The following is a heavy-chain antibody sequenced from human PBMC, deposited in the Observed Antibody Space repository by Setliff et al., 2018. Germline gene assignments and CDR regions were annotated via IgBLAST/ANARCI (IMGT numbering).Heavy chain of an antibody. Sequence: GESLKISCSASGFTFSRYAMHWVRQAPGKRLESVSAISSTGIPIYYADSVKARFSISRDDAKNTLFLQMTSLRADDTAVYYCVKDPSVYGADSGSIWGQGTMVTVSS. V-gene: IGHV3-64D*09. CDR3: VKDPSVYGADSGSI. CDR1: GFTFSRYA. D-gene: IGHD2-21*02. CDR2: ISSTGIPI. J-gene: IGHJ3*02.